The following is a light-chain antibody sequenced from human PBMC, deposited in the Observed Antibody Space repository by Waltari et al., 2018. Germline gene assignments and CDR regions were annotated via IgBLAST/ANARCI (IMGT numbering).Light chain of an antibody. J-gene: IGKJ1*01. V-gene: IGKV3-11*01. CDR3: PQCNNSPPT. CDR2: DAS. CDR1: QSMSSQ. Sequence: EIVLTQSPATLSLSPGERATLSCRASQSMSSQLVWYQQKRGQAPRLLIYDASNRATGIPARFSGSGSGTDFTLTISSLEPEDFAVYYCPQCNNSPPTFGQGTKVEIK.